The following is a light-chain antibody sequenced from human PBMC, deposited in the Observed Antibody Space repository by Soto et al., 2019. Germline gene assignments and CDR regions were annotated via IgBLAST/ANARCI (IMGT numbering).Light chain of an antibody. CDR2: DAS. J-gene: IGKJ5*01. CDR1: RSVSTY. V-gene: IGKV3-11*01. Sequence: EIVLTQSPGTLSLSPGERATLSCRASRSVSTYLAWYQQKPGQAPRLLIYDASNRATGIPARFSGSGSGTDFTLTISSLEPEDFAVYYCQQRSNWPPPPITFGQGTRLEI. CDR3: QQRSNWPPPPIT.